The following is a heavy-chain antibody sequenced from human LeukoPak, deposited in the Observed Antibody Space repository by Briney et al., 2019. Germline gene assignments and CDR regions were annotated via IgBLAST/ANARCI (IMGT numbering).Heavy chain of an antibody. CDR1: GDSVSTNSGA. J-gene: IGHJ4*02. D-gene: IGHD3-22*01. Sequence: SQTLSLTCAISGDSVSTNSGAWNWIRLSPSRGLEWLGRTFYRSKWHNDYAVSVKSRITINADTSKNQFSLQLNSVTPEDTAVYYCARDEEGRYYDPWGQGTLVTVSS. CDR3: ARDEEGRYYDP. V-gene: IGHV6-1*01. CDR2: TFYRSKWHN.